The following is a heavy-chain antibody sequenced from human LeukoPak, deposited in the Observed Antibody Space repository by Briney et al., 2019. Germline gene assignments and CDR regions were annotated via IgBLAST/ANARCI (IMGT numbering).Heavy chain of an antibody. D-gene: IGHD3-22*01. J-gene: IGHJ4*02. CDR2: ISSSSSYI. V-gene: IGHV3-21*01. CDR3: ASYYDSSGYSSD. Sequence: GGSLRLPCAASGFTFSSYSMNWVRQAPGKGLEWVSSISSSSSYIYYADSVKGRFTISRDNAKNSLYLQMNSLRAEDTAVYYCASYYDSSGYSSDWGQGTLVTVSS. CDR1: GFTFSSYS.